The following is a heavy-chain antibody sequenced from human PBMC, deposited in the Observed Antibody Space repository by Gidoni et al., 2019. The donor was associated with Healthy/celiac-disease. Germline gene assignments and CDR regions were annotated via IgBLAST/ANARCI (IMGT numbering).Heavy chain of an antibody. V-gene: IGHV3-23*01. CDR2: ISGSGGST. CDR3: AKSHYYGSGSYSDY. J-gene: IGHJ4*02. CDR1: GVTFSSYA. D-gene: IGHD3-10*01. Sequence: EVQRLESGGGLVQPGGSLRPYCAASGVTFSSYAMSWVRQAPGKGLEWVSAISGSGGSTYYADSVKGRFTISRDNSKNTLYLQMNSLRAEDTAVYYCAKSHYYGSGSYSDYWGQGTLVTVSS.